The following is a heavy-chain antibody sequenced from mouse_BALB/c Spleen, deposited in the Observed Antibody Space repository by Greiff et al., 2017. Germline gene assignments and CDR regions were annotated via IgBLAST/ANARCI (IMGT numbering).Heavy chain of an antibody. J-gene: IGHJ2*01. CDR2: ISYDGSN. D-gene: IGHD1-1*01. CDR1: GYSITSGYY. Sequence: EVQLQQSGPGLVKPSQSLSLTCSVTGYSITSGYYWNWIRQFPGNKLEWMGYISYDGSNNYNPSLKNRISITRDTSKNQFFLKLNSVTTEDTATDYCARYYYGSSYYFDYWGQGTNPTVSS. V-gene: IGHV3-6*02. CDR3: ARYYYGSSYYFDY.